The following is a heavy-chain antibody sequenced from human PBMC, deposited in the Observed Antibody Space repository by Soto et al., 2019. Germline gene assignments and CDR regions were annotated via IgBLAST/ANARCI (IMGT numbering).Heavy chain of an antibody. CDR2: IYYSGST. V-gene: IGHV4-59*08. Sequence: QVQLQESGPGLVKPSETLSLTCTVSGGSISSYYWSWIRQPPGKGLEWIGYIYYSGSTNYNPSLKSRVTISVDTSKNQFSLKLTSVTAADTAVYYCARLLGSTSSSHTLDHWGQGTLVTVSS. CDR3: ARLLGSTSSSHTLDH. J-gene: IGHJ4*02. D-gene: IGHD6-6*01. CDR1: GGSISSYY.